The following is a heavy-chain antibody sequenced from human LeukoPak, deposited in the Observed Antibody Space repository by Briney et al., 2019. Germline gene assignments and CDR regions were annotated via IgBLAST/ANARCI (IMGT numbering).Heavy chain of an antibody. V-gene: IGHV3-23*01. CDR1: GFTFSIYA. D-gene: IGHD1-26*01. Sequence: SGGSLRLSCAASGFTFSIYAMSWVRQAPGKGLEWVSAISGSGGSTYYADSVKGRFTISRDNSKNTLDLQMSSLRADDTAVYYCAKGPSGSFYPGYFDYWGQGTPLTVSS. J-gene: IGHJ4*02. CDR3: AKGPSGSFYPGYFDY. CDR2: ISGSGGST.